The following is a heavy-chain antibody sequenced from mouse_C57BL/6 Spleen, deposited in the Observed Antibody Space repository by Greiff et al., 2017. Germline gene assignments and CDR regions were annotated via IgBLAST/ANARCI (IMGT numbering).Heavy chain of an antibody. V-gene: IGHV10-1*01. CDR2: IRSKSNNYAT. CDR1: GFSFNTYA. CDR3: GREGRYYAMDY. J-gene: IGHJ4*01. Sequence: EVNVVESGGGLVQPKGSLKLSCAASGFSFNTYAMNWVRQAPGKGLEWVARIRSKSNNYATYYADSVKDRFTISRDDSESMLYLQMNNLKTEDTAMYYCGREGRYYAMDYWGQGTSVTVSS.